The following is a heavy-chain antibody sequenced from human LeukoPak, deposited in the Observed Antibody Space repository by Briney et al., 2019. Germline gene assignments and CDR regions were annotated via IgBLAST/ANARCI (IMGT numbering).Heavy chain of an antibody. V-gene: IGHV4-38-2*02. CDR2: IYHSGDT. Sequence: PSETLSLTCTVSGYSISNGYFWGWIRQPPEKGLEWIGNIYHSGDTYYNPSLKSRVTISVDTSKNQFSLNLSSVSAADTAVYYCARHEHSSGWSPPEYVDLWGRGTLVTVSS. CDR3: ARHEHSSGWSPPEYVDL. J-gene: IGHJ2*01. D-gene: IGHD6-13*01. CDR1: GYSISNGYF.